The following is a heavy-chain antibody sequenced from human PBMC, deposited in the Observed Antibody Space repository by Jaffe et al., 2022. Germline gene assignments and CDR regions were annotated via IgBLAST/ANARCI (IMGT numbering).Heavy chain of an antibody. J-gene: IGHJ4*02. V-gene: IGHV4-38-2*01. D-gene: IGHD6-19*01. CDR1: GYSISSGYY. CDR3: ARHRVEVAGDFFDY. CDR2: IYHSGST. Sequence: QVQLQESGPGLVKPSETLSLTCAVSGYSISSGYYWGWIRQPPGKGLEWIGSIYHSGSTYYNPSLKSRVTISVDTSKNQFSLKLSSVTAADTAVYYCARHRVEVAGDFFDYWGQGTLVTVSS.